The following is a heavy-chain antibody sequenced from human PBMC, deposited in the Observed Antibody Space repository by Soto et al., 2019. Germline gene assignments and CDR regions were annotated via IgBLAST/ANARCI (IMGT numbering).Heavy chain of an antibody. J-gene: IGHJ6*02. CDR2: IYYSGST. CDR1: GCSISSGCYY. D-gene: IGHD3-10*01. V-gene: IGHV4-31*03. Sequence: PSETLSLTCTVSGCSISSGCYYWSWIRQHPGKGLEWIGYIYYSGSTYYNPSLKSRVTISVDTSKNQFSLKLSSVTAADTAVYYCARDPMVRGVIKPYYYYYGMDVWGQGTTVTVSS. CDR3: ARDPMVRGVIKPYYYYYGMDV.